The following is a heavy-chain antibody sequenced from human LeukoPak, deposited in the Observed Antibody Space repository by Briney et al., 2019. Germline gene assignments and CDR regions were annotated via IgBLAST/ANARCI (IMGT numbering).Heavy chain of an antibody. J-gene: IGHJ5*02. Sequence: PGGSLRLSCAASGFTFSDYYMSWIRQPPGKGLEWIGYIYYSGNTNYNISLKSRVTISIDTSKNQFSLKLSSVTAADTAVYYCARLSEYGYYDSSAYYSPFDPWGQGTLVTVSS. V-gene: IGHV4-59*08. CDR2: IYYSGNT. D-gene: IGHD3-22*01. CDR1: GFTFSDYY. CDR3: ARLSEYGYYDSSAYYSPFDP.